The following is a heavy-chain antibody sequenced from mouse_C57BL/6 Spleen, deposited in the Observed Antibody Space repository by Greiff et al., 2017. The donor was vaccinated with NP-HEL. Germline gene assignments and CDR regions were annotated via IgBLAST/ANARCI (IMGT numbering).Heavy chain of an antibody. J-gene: IGHJ3*01. CDR1: GYAFSSYW. CDR2: IYPGDGDT. V-gene: IGHV1-80*01. D-gene: IGHD2-4*01. CDR3: ARSYDYDPFAY. Sequence: VQLQESGAELVKPGASVKISCKASGYAFSSYWMNWVKQRPGKGLEWIGQIYPGDGDTNYNGKFKGKATLTADKSSSTAYMQLSSLTSEDSAVYFCARSYDYDPFAYWGQGTLVTVSA.